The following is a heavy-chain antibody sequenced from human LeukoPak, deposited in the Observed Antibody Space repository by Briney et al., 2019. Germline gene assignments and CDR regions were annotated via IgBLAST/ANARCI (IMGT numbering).Heavy chain of an antibody. D-gene: IGHD3-22*01. CDR1: GGTFCSYA. CDR2: IIPLFGTA. J-gene: IGHJ4*02. Sequence: GASVKVSCKASGGTFCSYAISWVRQAAGQGLEWMGGIIPLFGTANYAQKFQGRVTITTDESTSTAYMELSSLRSEDTAVYYCAREPDPLYYDSSGYYPYWGQGTLVTVFS. V-gene: IGHV1-69*05. CDR3: AREPDPLYYDSSGYYPY.